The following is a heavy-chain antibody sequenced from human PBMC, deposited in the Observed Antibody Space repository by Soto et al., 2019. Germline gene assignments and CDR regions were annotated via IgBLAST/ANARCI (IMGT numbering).Heavy chain of an antibody. CDR1: GYTFTSYG. J-gene: IGHJ4*02. Sequence: ASVKVSCKASGYTFTSYGISWVRQAPGQGLEWMGWISAYNGNTNYAQKLQGRVTMTTDTSTSTAYMELRSLRSDDTAVYYCATYDILTGPYYFDYWGQGTLVTVSS. V-gene: IGHV1-18*01. D-gene: IGHD3-9*01. CDR3: ATYDILTGPYYFDY. CDR2: ISAYNGNT.